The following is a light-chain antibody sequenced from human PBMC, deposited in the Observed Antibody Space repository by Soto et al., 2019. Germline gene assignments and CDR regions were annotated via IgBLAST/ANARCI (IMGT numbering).Light chain of an antibody. CDR1: SSAVGGYNY. J-gene: IGLJ3*02. Sequence: QSALTQPASVSGSPGQSITISCTGTSSAVGGYNYVSWYQQHPGKAPKLMIYEVSNRPSGVSNRFSGSKSGNTASLTISGLQAEDEADYYCSSYTTISTLEVFGGGTQLTVL. CDR2: EVS. V-gene: IGLV2-14*01. CDR3: SSYTTISTLEV.